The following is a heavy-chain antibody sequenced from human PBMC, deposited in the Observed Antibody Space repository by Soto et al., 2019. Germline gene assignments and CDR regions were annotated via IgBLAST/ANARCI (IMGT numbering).Heavy chain of an antibody. V-gene: IGHV3-21*01. Sequence: EVQLVESGGGLVKPGGSLRLSCAASGFTFSSYSMNWVRQAPGKGLEWVSSISSSSSYIYYADSVKGRFTISRDNAKHSLYLQMNSLRAEDTAVYYCARDRIAAARFDPWGQGTLVTVSS. CDR1: GFTFSSYS. CDR3: ARDRIAAARFDP. CDR2: ISSSSSYI. D-gene: IGHD6-13*01. J-gene: IGHJ5*02.